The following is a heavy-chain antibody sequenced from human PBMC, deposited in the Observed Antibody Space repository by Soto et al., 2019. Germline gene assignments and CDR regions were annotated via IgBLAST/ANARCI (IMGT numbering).Heavy chain of an antibody. CDR1: GYRFPSYG. CDR3: ARVRFGDAFDY. D-gene: IGHD4-17*01. J-gene: IGHJ4*02. CDR2: VNPDNHNT. V-gene: IGHV1-18*01. Sequence: QVQLVQSGPEVKKPGASVKVSCKVSGYRFPSYGINWVRQAPGQGLEWVGWVNPDNHNTNYAQNLQHRVSLTTDTSTNTAFLELRDLTPDDTAVYYCARVRFGDAFDYWGQGTLVTVSS.